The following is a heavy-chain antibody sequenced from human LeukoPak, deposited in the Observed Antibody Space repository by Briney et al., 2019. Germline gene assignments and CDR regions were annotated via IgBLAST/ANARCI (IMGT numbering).Heavy chain of an antibody. CDR2: IKQDGSEK. J-gene: IGHJ3*02. CDR3: ARHPHIVATTRSWAFDI. V-gene: IGHV3-7*01. D-gene: IGHD5-12*01. Sequence: GGSLRLSCAASGFTFSSYWMSWVRQAPGKGLEWVANIKQDGSEKYYVDSVKGRFTISRDNAKNSLYLQMNSLRAEDTAVYYCARHPHIVATTRSWAFDIWGQGTMVTVSS. CDR1: GFTFSSYW.